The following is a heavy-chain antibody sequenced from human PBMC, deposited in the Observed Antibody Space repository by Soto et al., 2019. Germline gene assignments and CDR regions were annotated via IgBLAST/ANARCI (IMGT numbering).Heavy chain of an antibody. Sequence: EVQLVESGGDLVKPGETLKLSCTARGFTFSNAWMSWVRQAPGKGLEWVGHIKSKKNGGTTDYAASVKGRFTISRDDSKNTVYQQMDSLKTEDTAVYYCTTDLRLAKSGDSCFIDYWGQGTLVSVSS. V-gene: IGHV3-15*01. CDR2: IKSKKNGGTT. CDR1: GFTFSNAW. CDR3: TTDLRLAKSGDSCFIDY. J-gene: IGHJ4*02. D-gene: IGHD2-15*01.